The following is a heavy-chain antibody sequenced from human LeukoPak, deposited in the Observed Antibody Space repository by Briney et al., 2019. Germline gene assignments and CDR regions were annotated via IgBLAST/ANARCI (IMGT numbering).Heavy chain of an antibody. CDR3: ARRVGSARFDY. CDR2: VYPADSDT. CDR1: GYSFANYW. J-gene: IGHJ4*02. D-gene: IGHD4/OR15-4a*01. V-gene: IGHV5-51*01. Sequence: GESLKISCKGSGYSFANYWIGWVRQMPGKGLEWMGIVYPADSDTRYTPSFEGQVTISADKSISTAYLQWRSLKASDTAMYFCARRVGSARFDYWGQGTLVTVSS.